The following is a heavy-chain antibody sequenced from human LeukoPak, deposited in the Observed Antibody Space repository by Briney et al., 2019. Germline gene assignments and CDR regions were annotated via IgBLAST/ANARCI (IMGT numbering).Heavy chain of an antibody. CDR3: AREEGRY. CDR1: GGSISSYY. V-gene: IGHV4-59*01. J-gene: IGHJ4*02. Sequence: SETLSLTCTVSGGSISSYYWSWIRQPPGKGLEWIGYIYYSGSTNYNPSLKSRVTISVDTSKNQFSLKLSSVTAADTAVYYCAREEGRYWGQGTLVTVSS. CDR2: IYYSGST.